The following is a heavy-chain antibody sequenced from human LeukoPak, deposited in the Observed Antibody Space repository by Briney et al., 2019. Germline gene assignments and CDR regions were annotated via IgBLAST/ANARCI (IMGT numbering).Heavy chain of an antibody. V-gene: IGHV2-5*01. J-gene: IGHJ5*02. CDR3: AHRLDYYGSGTLFDP. CDR1: GFSLSTSGVG. CDR2: IYWNDGK. Sequence: ESGPTLVKPTQTLTLTCTFSGFSLSTSGVGVGWIRQPPGKALEWLALIYWNDGKRYSPSLKSRLTITKDTSKNQVVLTMTNMDPVDTATYYCAHRLDYYGSGTLFDPWGQGTLVTVSS. D-gene: IGHD3-10*01.